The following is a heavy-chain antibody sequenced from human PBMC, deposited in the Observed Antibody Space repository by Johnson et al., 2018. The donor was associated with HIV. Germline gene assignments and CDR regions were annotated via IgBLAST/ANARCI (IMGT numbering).Heavy chain of an antibody. Sequence: VQLVESGGGLVQPGGSLRLSCAASGFTFSSYWMSWVRQAPGKGLEWVANIKQDGSEKYYVDSVKGRFTISRDNAKNSLYLQMNSLRAEDTAVYYCAREFRYSSSPPPYAFDIWGRGTMVTVSS. D-gene: IGHD6-6*01. CDR2: IKQDGSEK. V-gene: IGHV3-7*05. J-gene: IGHJ3*02. CDR1: GFTFSSYW. CDR3: AREFRYSSSPPPYAFDI.